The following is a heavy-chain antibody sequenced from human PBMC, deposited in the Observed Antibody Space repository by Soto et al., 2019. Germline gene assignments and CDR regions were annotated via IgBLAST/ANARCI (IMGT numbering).Heavy chain of an antibody. V-gene: IGHV4-59*12. CDR3: ARGRGYCAGGDCLNWLDP. CDR2: IYHDGRV. J-gene: IGHJ5*02. CDR1: GDSISSGY. D-gene: IGHD2-8*02. Sequence: SETLSLTCSVSGDSISSGYWTWIRQPPGKGLEWIGEIYHDGRVNYNPSLKSRVSISVDTSKNQSSLKLNSVTAADTAVYYCARGRGYCAGGDCLNWLDPWGQGTLVTVSS.